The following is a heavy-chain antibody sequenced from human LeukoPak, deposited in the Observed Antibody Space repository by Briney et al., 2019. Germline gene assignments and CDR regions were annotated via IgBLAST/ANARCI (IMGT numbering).Heavy chain of an antibody. Sequence: QPGRSLRLSCAASGFTFSSYGMHWVRQAPGKGLEWVAVIWYDGSNKYYADSVKGRFTISRDNSKNTLYLQMNSLRAEDTAVYYCAKDLRGYSYWVNDYWGQGTLVTVSS. V-gene: IGHV3-33*06. J-gene: IGHJ4*02. CDR3: AKDLRGYSYWVNDY. CDR2: IWYDGSNK. D-gene: IGHD5-18*01. CDR1: GFTFSSYG.